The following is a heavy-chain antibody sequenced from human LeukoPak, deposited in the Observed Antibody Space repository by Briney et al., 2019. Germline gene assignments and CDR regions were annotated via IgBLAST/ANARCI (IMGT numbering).Heavy chain of an antibody. D-gene: IGHD5-24*01. CDR3: ARDNSVRDEAWWFNP. CDR2: ISAYNGNT. Sequence: ASVKVSCKASGFTLTSYGISWVRQAPGQGLEWMGCISAYNGNTNYAQKLQGRVTMTTDTSTSTAYMELRSLRSEDTAVYYCARDNSVRDEAWWFNPWGQGTLVTVSS. J-gene: IGHJ5*02. V-gene: IGHV1-18*01. CDR1: GFTLTSYG.